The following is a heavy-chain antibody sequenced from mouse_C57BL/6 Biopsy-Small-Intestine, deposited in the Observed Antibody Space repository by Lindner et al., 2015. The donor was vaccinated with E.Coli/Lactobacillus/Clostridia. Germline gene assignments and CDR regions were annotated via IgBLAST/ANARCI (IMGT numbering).Heavy chain of an antibody. J-gene: IGHJ2*01. D-gene: IGHD2-2*01. Sequence: VQLQESGPDLVKPGASVKISCKASAYAFSTSWMNWVKQRPGKGLEWIGRIYPENGDANYNGKFKGKATLTADKSSNTAYMQLSSLTSEDSAVYFCARWLPFDYWGQGTTLTVSS. CDR2: IYPENGDA. CDR3: ARWLPFDY. CDR1: AYAFSTSW. V-gene: IGHV1-82*01.